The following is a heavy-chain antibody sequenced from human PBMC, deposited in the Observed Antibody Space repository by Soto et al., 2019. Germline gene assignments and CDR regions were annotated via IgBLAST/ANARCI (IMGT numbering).Heavy chain of an antibody. CDR1: GGTFSSYT. D-gene: IGHD3-22*01. V-gene: IGHV1-69*02. Sequence: QVQLVQSGAEVKKPGSSVKVSCKASGGTFSSYTISWVRQAPGQGLEWMGRIIPILGIANYAQKFQGRVTITADKSTSPDYMELSSLRSEHTAVYYCARGDRHYLDSSGPADYWGQGTLVTVSS. CDR3: ARGDRHYLDSSGPADY. CDR2: IIPILGIA. J-gene: IGHJ4*02.